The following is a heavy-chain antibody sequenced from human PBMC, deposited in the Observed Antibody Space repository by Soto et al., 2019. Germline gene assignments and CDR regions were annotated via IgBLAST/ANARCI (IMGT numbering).Heavy chain of an antibody. D-gene: IGHD3-22*01. J-gene: IGHJ3*02. V-gene: IGHV3-74*01. CDR2: IDTSGHST. CDR3: AKRITMIVVVTGGAFDI. CDR1: GFVFTNFW. Sequence: GGSLRLSCEASGFVFTNFWMHWVRHVPGKGLVWVARIDTSGHSTNYAESVKGRFTISRDNAKNTLYLQMNSLRAEDAAVYYCAKRITMIVVVTGGAFDIWGQGTMVTVSS.